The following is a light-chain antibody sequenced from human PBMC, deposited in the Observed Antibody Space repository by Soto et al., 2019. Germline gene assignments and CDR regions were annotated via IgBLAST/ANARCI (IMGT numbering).Light chain of an antibody. V-gene: IGLV2-11*01. CDR1: SRDVGGYKY. CDR2: DVS. CDR3: CSYAGSYTYV. J-gene: IGLJ1*01. Sequence: QSVLTQPGSVSGSPGQPVTISCTGTSRDVGGYKYVSWYQQHPGKAPKLMIYDVSKRPSGVPDRFSGSKSGSTASLTISGLQAEDEADYYCCSYAGSYTYVFGTGTKVTVL.